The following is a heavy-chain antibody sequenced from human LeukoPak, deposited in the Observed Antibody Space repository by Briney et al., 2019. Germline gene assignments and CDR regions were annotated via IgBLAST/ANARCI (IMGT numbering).Heavy chain of an antibody. CDR3: AKDKGPGREWFLGLDY. CDR2: ISGSGGST. CDR1: GFTFSSYA. Sequence: PGGSLRLSCAASGFTFSSYAMSWVRQAPGKGLEWVSAISGSGGSTYYADSVKGRFTISRDNSKNTLYLQMNSLRAEDTAVCYCAKDKGPGREWFLGLDYWGQGTLVTVSS. D-gene: IGHD3-3*01. V-gene: IGHV3-23*01. J-gene: IGHJ4*02.